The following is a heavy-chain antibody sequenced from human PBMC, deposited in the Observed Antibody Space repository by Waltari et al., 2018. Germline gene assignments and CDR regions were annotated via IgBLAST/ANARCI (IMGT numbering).Heavy chain of an antibody. CDR1: GFTFNSYW. CDR2: IKKDGREK. CDR3: ARPSSSDAFDI. D-gene: IGHD2-15*01. Sequence: EVQLVESGGGLVQPGGSLRLSCAASGFTFNSYWMSWVRQAPGKGLGWVDNIKKDGREKYYVDSVKGRFTISRDNAKNSLYLQMNSLRAEDTAVYYCARPSSSDAFDIWGQGTMVTVSS. J-gene: IGHJ3*02. V-gene: IGHV3-7*01.